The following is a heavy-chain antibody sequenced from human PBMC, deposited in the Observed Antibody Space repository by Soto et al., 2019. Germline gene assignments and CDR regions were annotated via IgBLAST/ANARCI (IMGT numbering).Heavy chain of an antibody. CDR3: ARDCYGCDGSCHGGRFGS. D-gene: IGHD2-15*01. Sequence: QVQMVQSGAEVKKPGSSVKVSCMASGDTFSSHAISWVRQAPGQGLTWMGGIIPLFGTTYYAQNFQGRVTIRADKSTSTAYMDLTSLRSEDTGVYYCARDCYGCDGSCHGGRFGSWGQGTLVTVSS. J-gene: IGHJ5*01. CDR2: IIPLFGTT. CDR1: GDTFSSHA. V-gene: IGHV1-69*06.